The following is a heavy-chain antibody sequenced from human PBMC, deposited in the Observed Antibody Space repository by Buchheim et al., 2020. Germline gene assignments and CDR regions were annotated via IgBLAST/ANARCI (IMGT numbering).Heavy chain of an antibody. CDR2: MNPNSGNT. CDR3: ARGRFAKSGYSSSWRLLQFDY. V-gene: IGHV1-8*01. CDR1: GYTFTSYD. Sequence: QVQLVQSGAEVKKPGASVKVSCKASGYTFTSYDINWVRQATGQGLEWMGWMNPNSGNTGYAQKFQGRVTMTRNTSISTAYMELSSLRSEDTAVYYCARGRFAKSGYSSSWRLLQFDYWGQGTL. J-gene: IGHJ4*02. D-gene: IGHD6-13*01.